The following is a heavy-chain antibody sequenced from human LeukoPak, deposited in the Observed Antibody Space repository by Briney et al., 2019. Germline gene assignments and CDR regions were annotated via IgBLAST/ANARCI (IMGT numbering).Heavy chain of an antibody. Sequence: ASVKVSCKASGYTFTSYDINWVRQATGQGLEWMGWKNPNSGNTGYAQKFQGRVNMTRNTSISTAYMELSSLRSEDTAVYYCARGFLVGATGYYYYYYMDVWGKGTTVTISS. V-gene: IGHV1-8*01. CDR1: GYTFTSYD. D-gene: IGHD1-26*01. CDR2: KNPNSGNT. CDR3: ARGFLVGATGYYYYYYMDV. J-gene: IGHJ6*03.